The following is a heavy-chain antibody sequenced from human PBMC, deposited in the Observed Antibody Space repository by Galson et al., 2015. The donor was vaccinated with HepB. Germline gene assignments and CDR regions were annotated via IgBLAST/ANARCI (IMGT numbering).Heavy chain of an antibody. CDR3: ARGGADTAMAFDY. CDR2: ISYDGSNK. J-gene: IGHJ4*02. CDR1: GFTFSSYA. D-gene: IGHD5-18*01. V-gene: IGHV3-30*04. Sequence: SLRLSCAASGFTFSSYAMNWVRQAPGKGLEWVAVISYDGSNKYYADSVKGRFTISRDNSKNTLYLQMNSLRAEDTAVYYCARGGADTAMAFDYWGQGTLVTVSS.